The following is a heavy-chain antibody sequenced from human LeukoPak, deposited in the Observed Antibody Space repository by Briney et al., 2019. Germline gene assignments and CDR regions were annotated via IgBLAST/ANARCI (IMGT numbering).Heavy chain of an antibody. CDR1: GFTFTSYW. CDR3: AKGLEDVHDSSGHYSNWFDP. CDR2: SNSDGRST. V-gene: IGHV3-74*01. J-gene: IGHJ5*02. D-gene: IGHD3-22*01. Sequence: GGSLRLSCAASGFTFTSYWMYWVRQAPGKGPVWVSRSNSDGRSTNYADSVKGRFTISRDNSKNTLYLHMNTLRAEDTAIYYCAKGLEDVHDSSGHYSNWFDPWGQGTLVAVSS.